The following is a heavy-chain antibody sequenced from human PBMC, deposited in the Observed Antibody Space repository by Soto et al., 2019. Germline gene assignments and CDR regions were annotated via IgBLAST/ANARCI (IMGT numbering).Heavy chain of an antibody. CDR2: IYHSGST. CDR3: PSVRYTTSSEGRFYP. Sequence: SETLSLTCAVSGYSISSGYYWGWIRQPPGKGLEWIGSIYHSGSTYYNPSLKSRVTISVDTSKNQFSLKLSSVTAADTAVYYYPSVRYTTSSEGRFYPRGPGTLVTVSS. V-gene: IGHV4-38-2*01. D-gene: IGHD6-6*01. CDR1: GYSISSGYY. J-gene: IGHJ5*02.